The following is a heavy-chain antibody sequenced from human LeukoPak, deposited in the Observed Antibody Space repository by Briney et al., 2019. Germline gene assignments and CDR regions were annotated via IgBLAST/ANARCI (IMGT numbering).Heavy chain of an antibody. J-gene: IGHJ4*02. CDR3: AREGDSSGFFDY. CDR2: IYYSGST. CDR1: GGSISGYY. Sequence: PSETLSLTCTVSGGSISGYYWSWIRQPPGKGLEWIGYIYYSGSTNYNPSLKSRVTISVDTSKNQFSLKLSSVTAADTAAYYCAREGDSSGFFDYWGQGTLVTVSS. V-gene: IGHV4-59*01. D-gene: IGHD3-22*01.